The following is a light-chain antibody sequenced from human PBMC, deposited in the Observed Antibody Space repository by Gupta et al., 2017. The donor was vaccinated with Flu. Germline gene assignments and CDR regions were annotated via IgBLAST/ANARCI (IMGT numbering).Light chain of an antibody. J-gene: IGKJ4*01. V-gene: IGKV3-11*01. CDR1: QSVSSY. Sequence: DIVLTQSPATLSLSPGERATLSCRASQSVSSYLACYQQKPGQAPSLLINYASNRATGIPARFIGSGSGTDVTLTISSLEPEDFAVYYCQQRSNWPPLTFGGGTKVEIK. CDR2: YAS. CDR3: QQRSNWPPLT.